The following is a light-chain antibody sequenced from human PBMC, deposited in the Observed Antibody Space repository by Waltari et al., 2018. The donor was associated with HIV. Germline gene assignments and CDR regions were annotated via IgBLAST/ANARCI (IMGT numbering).Light chain of an antibody. CDR3: QQYYKWPLT. CDR2: GAS. CDR1: ESVNSN. J-gene: IGKJ5*01. V-gene: IGKV3D-15*01. Sequence: EIVMIQSPGTLSVSPGERATLSCRASESVNSNLAWYQQKPSQAPRLLIFGASTRATGIAARFSGSASGTEFTLTISRLQSEDFAVYYCQQYYKWPLTFGQGTRLEIK.